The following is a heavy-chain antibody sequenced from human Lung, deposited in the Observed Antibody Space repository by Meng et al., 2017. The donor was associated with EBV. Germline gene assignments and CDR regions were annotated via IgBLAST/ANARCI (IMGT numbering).Heavy chain of an antibody. CDR3: ARDRTSNRFDY. Sequence: EVQLEESGGGLVKLGEILRLSCAASGVTLRSYSMNWARLAPGKGLEWVSSISSNSIDIYYADLVKGRFTISRDNAKNSLFLQMNSLRAEDTAVYYCARDRTSNRFDYWGQGPLGTVAS. D-gene: IGHD2-8*01. CDR2: ISSNSIDI. CDR1: GVTLRSYS. J-gene: IGHJ4*02. V-gene: IGHV3-21*01.